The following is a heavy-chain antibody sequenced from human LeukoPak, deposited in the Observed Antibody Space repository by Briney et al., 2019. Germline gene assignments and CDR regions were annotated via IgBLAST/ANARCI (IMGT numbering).Heavy chain of an antibody. V-gene: IGHV3-30*02. Sequence: GGSLRLSCAVSGFTFRSYGMHWVRQAPGQGLEWVAFIRSDESNKYYANSVKGRFTISRDNSKNTLYLQMNSLRAEDTAVYYCAREGDWRYFDWLLPEGAFDIWGQGTMVTVSS. D-gene: IGHD3-9*01. CDR1: GFTFRSYG. J-gene: IGHJ3*02. CDR2: IRSDESNK. CDR3: AREGDWRYFDWLLPEGAFDI.